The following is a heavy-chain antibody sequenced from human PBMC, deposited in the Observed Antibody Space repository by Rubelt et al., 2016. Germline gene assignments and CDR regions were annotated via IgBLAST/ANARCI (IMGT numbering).Heavy chain of an antibody. J-gene: IGHJ4*02. Sequence: GSTNYNPSLKSRVTISVDTSKNQFSLKLSSVTAADTAVYYCARNVRKYCSSTSCHPGFDYWGQGTLVTVSS. CDR2: GST. V-gene: IGHV4-34*01. CDR3: ARNVRKYCSSTSCHPGFDY. D-gene: IGHD2-2*01.